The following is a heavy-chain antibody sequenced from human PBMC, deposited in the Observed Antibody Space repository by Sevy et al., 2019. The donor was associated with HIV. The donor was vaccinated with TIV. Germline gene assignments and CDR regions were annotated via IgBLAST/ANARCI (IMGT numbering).Heavy chain of an antibody. Sequence: GGSLRLSCAASGFSFSSYEMNWVRQAPGKGLEWVSYISNSGTTISYSDSVRGRFTISRDNARNLLYLQMNSLRPEDTAGYFCASAVPPSATTVPHFDCWGQGTLVTVSS. CDR2: ISNSGTTI. V-gene: IGHV3-48*03. CDR3: ASAVPPSATTVPHFDC. J-gene: IGHJ4*02. CDR1: GFSFSSYE. D-gene: IGHD4-17*01.